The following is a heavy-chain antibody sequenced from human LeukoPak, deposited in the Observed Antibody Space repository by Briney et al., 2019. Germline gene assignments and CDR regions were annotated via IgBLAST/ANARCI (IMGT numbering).Heavy chain of an antibody. D-gene: IGHD3-16*01. CDR3: VRGGVGITGLDY. CDR2: ISSDGSST. J-gene: IGHJ4*02. V-gene: IGHV3-74*01. Sequence: GGSLRLSCAASGFSFSPYWMYWVRQPPGKGLMWVSRISSDGSSTTYADFVKGRFTISRDNAKNTLYLQMNSLRAEDTAVYYCVRGGVGITGLDYWGQGTLVTVSS. CDR1: GFSFSPYW.